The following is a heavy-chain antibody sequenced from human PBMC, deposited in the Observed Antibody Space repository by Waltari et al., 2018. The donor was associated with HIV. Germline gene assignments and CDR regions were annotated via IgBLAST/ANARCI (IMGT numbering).Heavy chain of an antibody. V-gene: IGHV3-7*01. J-gene: IGHJ6*02. CDR1: GLSVSNSW. CDR2: IKQDGGEE. Sequence: EVQLVESGGDLVQPGGSLRLSCVASGLSVSNSWMSGVRQAPGKGLEWVSNIKQDGGEEYYVDSVSGRFTISRDNAKNSLYLQMNSLRAEDTAVYYCASHRYSGYDKYFYYYYGMDVWGQGTTVTVAS. CDR3: ASHRYSGYDKYFYYYYGMDV. D-gene: IGHD5-12*01.